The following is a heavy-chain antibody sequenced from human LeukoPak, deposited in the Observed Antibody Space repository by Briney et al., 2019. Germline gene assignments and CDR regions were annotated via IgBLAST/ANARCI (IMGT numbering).Heavy chain of an antibody. D-gene: IGHD3-16*02. CDR2: ISSSGSTI. V-gene: IGHV3-48*03. CDR3: ARVQYGYYDYVWGSYRYVPGDPAPLPLDAFDI. Sequence: GGSLRLSCAASGFTFSSYEMNWVRQAPGKGLEWVSYISSSGSTIYYADSVKGRFTISRDNSKNTLYLQMNSLRAEDTAVYYCARVQYGYYDYVWGSYRYVPGDPAPLPLDAFDIWGQGTMVTVSS. J-gene: IGHJ3*02. CDR1: GFTFSSYE.